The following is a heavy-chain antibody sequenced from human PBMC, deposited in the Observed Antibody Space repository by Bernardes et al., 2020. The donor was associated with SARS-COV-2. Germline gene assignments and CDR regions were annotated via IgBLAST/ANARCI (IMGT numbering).Heavy chain of an antibody. CDR1: GFTFSNYA. CDR2: ISGAGGTI. V-gene: IGHV3-23*01. Sequence: GGSLRLSCAASGFTFSNYAMSWVRQAPGKGLEWVSTISGAGGTISYADSVKGRFTISRDSSKNTLFLQMNSLRAQDTAVYYCAKVAIAGDNYFYGMDVWGQGTTVTVSS. D-gene: IGHD2-21*01. CDR3: AKVAIAGDNYFYGMDV. J-gene: IGHJ6*02.